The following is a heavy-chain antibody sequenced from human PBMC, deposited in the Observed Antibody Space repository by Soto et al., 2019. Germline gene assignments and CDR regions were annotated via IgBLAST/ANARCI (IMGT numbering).Heavy chain of an antibody. CDR2: ISGGGDTT. V-gene: IGHV3-23*01. CDR1: GFTFNNYA. CDR3: AKGRGGSGSLTPRVDF. D-gene: IGHD3-10*01. J-gene: IGHJ4*02. Sequence: EVQLLESGGGLVQPGGSLRLSCAASGFTFNNYAMTWVRQAPGKGLEWVSAISGGGDTTSYAHSVKGRFTDSRDGSKNTLYLQMSSLRAEDTALYYCAKGRGGSGSLTPRVDFWGQGTLVTVSS.